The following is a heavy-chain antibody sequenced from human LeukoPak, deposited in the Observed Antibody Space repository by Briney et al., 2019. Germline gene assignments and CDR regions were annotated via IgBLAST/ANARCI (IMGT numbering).Heavy chain of an antibody. V-gene: IGHV1-8*01. D-gene: IGHD6-19*01. CDR3: ARGLGIAVAGGGDY. CDR1: GYTFTSYD. CDR2: MNPNSGNT. J-gene: IGHJ4*02. Sequence: GASVKVSCKASGYTFTSYDINWVRQAPGQGLEWMGWMNPNSGNTGYAQKFQGRVTMTRNTSISTAYMELSSLRSEDTAVYYCARGLGIAVAGGGDYWGQGTLVTVSS.